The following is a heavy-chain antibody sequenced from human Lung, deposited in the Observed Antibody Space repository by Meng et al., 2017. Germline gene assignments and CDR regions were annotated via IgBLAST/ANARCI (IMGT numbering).Heavy chain of an antibody. CDR1: GGSFSDYC. D-gene: IGHD4-11*01. CDR3: ARGPTTMAHDFDY. V-gene: IGHV4-34*01. J-gene: IGHJ4*02. CDR2: INHSGST. Sequence: QGHLHQWGAGLLKPSATLSLTCVVSGGSFSDYCWSWIRQPPGKGLEWIGEINHSGSTNYNPSLESRATISVDTSQNNLSLKLSSVTAADSAVYYCARGPTTMAHDFDYWGQGTLVTVSS.